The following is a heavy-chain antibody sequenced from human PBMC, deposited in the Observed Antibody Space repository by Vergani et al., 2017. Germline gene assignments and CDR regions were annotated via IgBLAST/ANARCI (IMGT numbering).Heavy chain of an antibody. Sequence: QVQLVQSGAEVKKPGASVKVSCKASGYTFTGYYMHWVRQAPGQGLEWMGWINPNSGGTNYAQKFQGRVTMTRETSISTAYMELSRLRSDDTAVYYCAREGGNIVVVPAARYYYYYMDVWGKGTTVTVSS. J-gene: IGHJ6*03. CDR2: INPNSGGT. D-gene: IGHD2-2*01. CDR3: AREGGNIVVVPAARYYYYYMDV. CDR1: GYTFTGYY. V-gene: IGHV1-2*02.